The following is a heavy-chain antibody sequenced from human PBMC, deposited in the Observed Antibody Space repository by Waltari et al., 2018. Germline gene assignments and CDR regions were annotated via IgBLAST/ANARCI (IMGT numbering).Heavy chain of an antibody. CDR2: IYRDGST. Sequence: QVQLQESGPGLVKPSGTLSPTCAVSGSSLSRRDWWSWVRQPPGKGLEWLGEIYRDGSTLYNPSLRGRVTISGDQTNNLFSLKVTSMTAADTAVYYCVGQSINVVFDSWGPGTLVTVSS. J-gene: IGHJ4*02. CDR3: VGQSINVVFDS. V-gene: IGHV4-4*02. D-gene: IGHD2-21*01. CDR1: GSSLSRRDW.